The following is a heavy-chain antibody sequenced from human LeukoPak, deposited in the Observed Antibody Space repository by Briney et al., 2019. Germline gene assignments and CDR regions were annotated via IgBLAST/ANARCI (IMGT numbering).Heavy chain of an antibody. CDR2: IYSGGST. CDR1: GFTFSDHY. J-gene: IGHJ6*03. D-gene: IGHD3-22*01. CDR3: ARDAGGGSGYYYYYMDV. V-gene: IGHV3-66*01. Sequence: PGGSLRLSCAASGFTFSDHYMSWIRQAPGKGLEWVSVIYSGGSTYYADSVKGRFTISRDNSKNTLYLQMNSLRAEDTAVYYCARDAGGGSGYYYYYMDVWGKGTTVTISS.